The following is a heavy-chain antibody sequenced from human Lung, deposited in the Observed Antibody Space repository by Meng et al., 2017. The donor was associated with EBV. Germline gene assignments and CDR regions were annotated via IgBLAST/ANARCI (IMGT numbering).Heavy chain of an antibody. CDR2: INAYNGDT. Sequence: AQPVHSGCEAKNPGASLKVSRKASGYTFTNYGITWVRQAPGQGLEWMGWINAYNGDTNYAQTLQGRVTMTTDTSTSTAYMELRSLRSEDTAVYYCARFSSGYFFGYWGQGTLVTVSS. V-gene: IGHV1-18*01. J-gene: IGHJ4*02. CDR3: ARFSSGYFFGY. D-gene: IGHD3-22*01. CDR1: GYTFTNYG.